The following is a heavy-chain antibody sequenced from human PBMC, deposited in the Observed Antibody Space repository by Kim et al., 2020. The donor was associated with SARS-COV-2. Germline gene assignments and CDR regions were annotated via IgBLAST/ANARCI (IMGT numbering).Heavy chain of an antibody. CDR3: STIITMLRGAPH. V-gene: IGHV4-38-2*02. CDR1: GYSISSGYY. D-gene: IGHD3-10*01. J-gene: IGHJ1*01. Sequence: SETLSLTCTVSGYSISSGYYWCWIRQPPGKGLEWSGSFYPSGSSYYNPSLNSRVTISVDTSKKQFSLKLSSVTAADTAVDYCSTIITMLRGAPHLGQGT. CDR2: FYPSGSS.